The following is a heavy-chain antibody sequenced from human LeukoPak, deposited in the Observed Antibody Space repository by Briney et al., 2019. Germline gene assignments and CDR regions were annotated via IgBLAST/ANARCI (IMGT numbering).Heavy chain of an antibody. CDR3: ARPRWLQFGPHDC. CDR1: GFTFSDSA. D-gene: IGHD5-24*01. J-gene: IGHJ4*02. V-gene: IGHV3-73*01. Sequence: PGGSLRLSCAASGFTFSDSAMHWVRQASGKGLEWVGRIRSKANSYATAYAASVKGRFTISRDDSKNTAYLQMNSLKTEDTAVYYCARPRWLQFGPHDCWGQGILVTVSS. CDR2: IRSKANSYAT.